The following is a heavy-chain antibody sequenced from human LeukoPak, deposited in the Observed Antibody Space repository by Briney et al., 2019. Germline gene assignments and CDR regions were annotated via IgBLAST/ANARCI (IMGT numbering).Heavy chain of an antibody. J-gene: IGHJ3*02. CDR2: ISGSGGST. Sequence: GGSLRLSCAASGFTFSSYAMSWVRQAPGNVLEWVSAISGSGGSTYYAGSVKGRFTISRDDSKNTLYLRMNSLRAEDTAVYYCAKDTDYAFDIWGQGTMVTVSS. V-gene: IGHV3-23*01. CDR1: GFTFSSYA. CDR3: AKDTDYAFDI.